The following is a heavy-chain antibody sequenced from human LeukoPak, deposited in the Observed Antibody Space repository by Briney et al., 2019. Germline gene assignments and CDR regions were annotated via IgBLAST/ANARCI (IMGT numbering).Heavy chain of an antibody. V-gene: IGHV1-18*01. J-gene: IGHJ4*02. CDR3: ARDRWPAVASTNYFEY. D-gene: IGHD4-11*01. CDR2: ISGKT. CDR1: GYTFTSFG. Sequence: ASVKVSCKGSGYTFTSFGINWVRQAPGQGLEWMGWISGKTNYAQKFQGRVTMTTDTPTSTAYMELRSLRSDDTAVYYCARDRWPAVASTNYFEYWGQGTLVTVSS.